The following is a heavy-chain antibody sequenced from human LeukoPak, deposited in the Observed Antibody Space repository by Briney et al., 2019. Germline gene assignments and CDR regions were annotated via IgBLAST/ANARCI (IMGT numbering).Heavy chain of an antibody. CDR2: INHSGST. J-gene: IGHJ4*02. CDR1: GGSFSGYY. CDR3: ARGRRQQGIDY. Sequence: SSETLSLTCAVYGGSFSGYYWSWIRQPPGKGLEWIGEINHSGSTNYNPSLKSRVTISVDTSKSQFSLKLSSVTAADTAVYYCARGRRQQGIDYWGQGTLVTVSS. D-gene: IGHD7-27*01. V-gene: IGHV4-34*01.